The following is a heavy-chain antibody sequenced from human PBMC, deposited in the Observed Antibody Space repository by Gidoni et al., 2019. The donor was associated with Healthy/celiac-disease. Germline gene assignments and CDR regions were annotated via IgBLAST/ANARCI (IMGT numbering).Heavy chain of an antibody. CDR2: IIPILGIA. J-gene: IGHJ4*02. Sequence: QVQLVQSGAEVKKPGSSVKVSCKASGGTFSSYTISWVRQAPGQGLEWMGRIIPILGIANYAQKFQGRVTITADKSTSTAYMELSSLRSEDTAVYYCARSCCMGAAFDYWGQGTLVTVSS. D-gene: IGHD1-26*01. CDR3: ARSCCMGAAFDY. CDR1: GGTFSSYT. V-gene: IGHV1-69*02.